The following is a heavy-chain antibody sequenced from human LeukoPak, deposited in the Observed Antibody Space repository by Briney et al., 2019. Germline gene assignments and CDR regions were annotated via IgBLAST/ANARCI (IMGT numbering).Heavy chain of an antibody. CDR3: AKDESSYGLGPFDY. D-gene: IGHD5-18*01. V-gene: IGHV3-33*06. J-gene: IGHJ4*02. CDR2: IWYDGSNK. CDR1: GFTFSSYG. Sequence: GGSLRLSCAASGFTFSSYGMHWVRQAPGKGLEWVAVIWYDGSNKYYADSVKGRFTISRDNSKNTLYLQMSSLRAEDTAVYYCAKDESSYGLGPFDYWGQGTLVTVSS.